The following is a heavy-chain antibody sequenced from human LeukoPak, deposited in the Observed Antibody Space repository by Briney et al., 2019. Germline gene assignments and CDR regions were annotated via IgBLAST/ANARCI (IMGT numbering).Heavy chain of an antibody. CDR3: ARESTVAGYDY. CDR1: GFTFSSYW. V-gene: IGHV3-74*01. CDR2: INSDGSST. D-gene: IGHD6-19*01. Sequence: PGGSLRLSCAASGFTFSSYWMHWVRQAPGKGLVWVSRINSDGSSTSYADSVKGRFTISRDNAKNTLYLQMNSLRAEDTAVYYYARESTVAGYDYWGQGTLVTVSS. J-gene: IGHJ4*02.